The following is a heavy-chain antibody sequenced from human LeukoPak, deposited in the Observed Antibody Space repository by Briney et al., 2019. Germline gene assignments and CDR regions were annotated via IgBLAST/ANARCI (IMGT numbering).Heavy chain of an antibody. Sequence: SETLSLTCTVSGGSISSSAYSWGWIRQPPGKGLDWIGNIYDSGNTYYNPSLKSRVTISVDTSKNQFSLKLNSVTAADTAVYYCARQLGYCSSTSCYADKVDYWGQGTLVTVSS. CDR2: IYDSGNT. D-gene: IGHD2-2*01. J-gene: IGHJ4*02. V-gene: IGHV4-39*01. CDR3: ARQLGYCSSTSCYADKVDY. CDR1: GGSISSSAYS.